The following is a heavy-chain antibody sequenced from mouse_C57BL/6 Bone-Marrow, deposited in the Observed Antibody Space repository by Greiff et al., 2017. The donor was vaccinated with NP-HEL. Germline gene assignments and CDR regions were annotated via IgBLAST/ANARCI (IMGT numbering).Heavy chain of an antibody. Sequence: QVQLQQSDAELVKPGASVKISCKVSGYTFTDHTIHWMKQRPEQGLEWIGYIYPRDGSTKYNEKFKGKATLTADKSSSTAYMQLNSLTSEDSAVYFCARGRCGLRWFRGFAYWGQGTLVTVSA. CDR1: GYTFTDHT. CDR2: IYPRDGST. CDR3: ARGRCGLRWFRGFAY. V-gene: IGHV1-78*01. J-gene: IGHJ3*01. D-gene: IGHD2-2*01.